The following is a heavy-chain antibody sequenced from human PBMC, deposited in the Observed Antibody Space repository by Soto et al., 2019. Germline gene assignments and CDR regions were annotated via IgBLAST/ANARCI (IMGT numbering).Heavy chain of an antibody. CDR1: GGSFSGYY. J-gene: IGHJ1*01. CDR3: ATATRIAEAVYFQH. Sequence: SETLSLTCAVYGGSFSGYYWSWIRQPPGKGLEWIGEINHSGSTNYNTSLKSRVTISVETSKNQFSLKVSSVTAEDTAVYYCATATRIAEAVYFQHWGQGTLVTVSS. V-gene: IGHV4-34*01. CDR2: INHSGST. D-gene: IGHD6-13*01.